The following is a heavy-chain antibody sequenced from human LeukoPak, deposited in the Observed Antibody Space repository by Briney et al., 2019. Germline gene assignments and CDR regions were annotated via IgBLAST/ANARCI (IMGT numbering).Heavy chain of an antibody. V-gene: IGHV4-38-2*01. Sequence: PSETLSLTCAVSGYSISSGYYWGWIRQPPGKGLEWIGSIYRSGSTYYNPSLKSRVTISVDTSKNQFSLKLSSVTAADTAVYYCARGGSYPGYWFDPWGQGTLVTVSS. CDR2: IYRSGST. CDR1: GYSISSGYY. J-gene: IGHJ5*02. CDR3: ARGGSYPGYWFDP. D-gene: IGHD1-26*01.